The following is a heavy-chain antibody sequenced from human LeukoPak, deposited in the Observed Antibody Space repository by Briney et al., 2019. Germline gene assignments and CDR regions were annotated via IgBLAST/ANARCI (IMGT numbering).Heavy chain of an antibody. D-gene: IGHD1-26*01. V-gene: IGHV4-34*01. CDR2: INHSGST. Sequence: SETLSLTCAVYGGSFSGYYWSWIRQPPGKGLEWIGEINHSGSTNYNPSLKSRVTISVDTSKNQFSLKLSSVTAADTAVYYCARSIVGILFDPWGQGTLVTVSS. CDR3: ARSIVGILFDP. CDR1: GGSFSGYY. J-gene: IGHJ5*02.